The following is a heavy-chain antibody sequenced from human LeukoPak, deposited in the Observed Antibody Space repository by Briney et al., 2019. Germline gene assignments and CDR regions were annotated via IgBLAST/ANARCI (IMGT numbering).Heavy chain of an antibody. CDR2: IKSKRDGETT. CDR3: TSLVGSPTY. CDR1: GFNFQYAW. J-gene: IGHJ4*02. V-gene: IGHV3-15*01. Sequence: PAGSLRLSCAGSGFNFQYAWMTWVRQAPGKGLEWVGRIKSKRDGETTDYAALVKSRFSISRDDSKNTVYLQMNSLRTEDTAVYYCTSLVGSPTYWGQGTLVIVSS. D-gene: IGHD4-23*01.